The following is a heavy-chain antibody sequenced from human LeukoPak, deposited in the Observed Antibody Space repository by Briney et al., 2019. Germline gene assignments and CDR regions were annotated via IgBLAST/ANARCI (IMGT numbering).Heavy chain of an antibody. CDR2: IYYSGST. Sequence: SETLSLTCTVSGGSISSYYWSWIRQPPGKGLEWIGYIYYSGSTNYNPSLKSRVTISVDTCKNQFSLKLSSVTAADTAVYYCARVYRSASLGAFDIWGQGTMVTVSS. V-gene: IGHV4-59*01. J-gene: IGHJ3*02. CDR1: GGSISSYY. CDR3: ARVYRSASLGAFDI. D-gene: IGHD1-26*01.